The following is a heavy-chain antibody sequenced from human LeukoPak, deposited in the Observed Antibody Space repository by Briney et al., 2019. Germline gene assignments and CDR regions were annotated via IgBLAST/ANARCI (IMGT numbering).Heavy chain of an antibody. Sequence: GGSLRLSCAASGFTFSSYAMSWVRQAPGKGLEWVAVISYDGSNKYYADSVKGRFTISRDNSKNTLYLQMNSLRAEDTAVYYCARDEVDCSGGSCYYMGLGNAFDIWGQGTMVTVSS. J-gene: IGHJ3*02. CDR2: ISYDGSNK. V-gene: IGHV3-30*04. CDR3: ARDEVDCSGGSCYYMGLGNAFDI. CDR1: GFTFSSYA. D-gene: IGHD2-15*01.